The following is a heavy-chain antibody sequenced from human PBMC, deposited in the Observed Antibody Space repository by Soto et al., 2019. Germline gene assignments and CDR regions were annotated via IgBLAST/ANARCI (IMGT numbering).Heavy chain of an antibody. V-gene: IGHV4-31*03. CDR1: GGSITSGGFY. Sequence: QVQLQESGPGLVKPSQTLSLTCTVSGGSITSGGFYWSWIRQHPGKGLEWIAYIFHSGSTDYNPSLMSRVTISADTSKNQFSLKLTFVTAADTAVYYCVRGGIAGNWFDPWGQGTLVTVSS. CDR3: VRGGIAGNWFDP. CDR2: IFHSGST. J-gene: IGHJ5*02. D-gene: IGHD6-13*01.